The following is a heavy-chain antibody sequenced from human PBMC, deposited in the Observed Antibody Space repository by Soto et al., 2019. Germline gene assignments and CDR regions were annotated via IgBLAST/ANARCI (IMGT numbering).Heavy chain of an antibody. Sequence: TSETLSLTCTVSGGSISSDYYYWSWIRQPPGKGLEWIGHMYDRGSTFYNPSPESRVTMSVDTSKNQFSLRLSAVTAADTAVYYCARYCTHGVCSNPFYYYGMDVWGQGSPVTVSS. CDR3: ARYCTHGVCSNPFYYYGMDV. CDR1: GGSISSDYYY. D-gene: IGHD2-8*01. CDR2: MYDRGST. V-gene: IGHV4-30-4*01. J-gene: IGHJ6*02.